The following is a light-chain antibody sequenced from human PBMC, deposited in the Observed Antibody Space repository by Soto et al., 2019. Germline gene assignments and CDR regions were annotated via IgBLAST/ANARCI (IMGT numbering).Light chain of an antibody. Sequence: VLTQPPSASGTPGQRVTISCSGSSSTIGSNTVNWYQQLPGTAPKLLIYSNNQRPSGVPDRFSGSKSGTSASLAISGLQSEDEADYYCAAWDDSLNGYVFGTGTKVTVL. CDR2: SNN. CDR1: SSTIGSNT. V-gene: IGLV1-44*01. J-gene: IGLJ1*01. CDR3: AAWDDSLNGYV.